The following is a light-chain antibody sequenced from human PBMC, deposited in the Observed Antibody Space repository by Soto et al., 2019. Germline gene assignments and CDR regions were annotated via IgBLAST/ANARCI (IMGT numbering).Light chain of an antibody. CDR3: QHRSIWPVS. Sequence: EIVLTQSPATLSLSPGERATPSCRASQSVNKYLHWYQQKPGQAPRLLIFDASNRATGIPPRFSGSGSATDFTLTISSLEPEDFAVYYCQHRSIWPVSFGQGTRLEIK. CDR1: QSVNKY. V-gene: IGKV3-11*01. J-gene: IGKJ5*01. CDR2: DAS.